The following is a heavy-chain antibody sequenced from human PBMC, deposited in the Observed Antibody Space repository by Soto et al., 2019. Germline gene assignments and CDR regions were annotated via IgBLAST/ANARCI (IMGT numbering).Heavy chain of an antibody. V-gene: IGHV1-18*04. CDR2: ISAYNGHT. CDR3: ARDRSSSDY. Sequence: ASVKVSCKASGYTFTSYYMHWVRQAPGQGLEWMGWISAYNGHTNYAQKLQGRVTMTTDTSTSTVYMELRSLRSDDTAVYYCARDRSSSDYWGQGTLVTVSS. J-gene: IGHJ4*02. CDR1: GYTFTSYY.